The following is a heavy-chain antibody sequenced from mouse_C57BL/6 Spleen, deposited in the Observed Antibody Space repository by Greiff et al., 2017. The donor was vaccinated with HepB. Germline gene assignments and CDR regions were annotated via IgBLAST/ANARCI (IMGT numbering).Heavy chain of an antibody. J-gene: IGHJ4*01. CDR2: IYPGSGST. CDR3: ARIVATDYYAMDY. CDR1: GYTFTSYW. Sequence: QVQLQQSGAELVKPGASVKMSCKASGYTFTSYWITWVKQRPGQGLEWIGDIYPGSGSTNYNEKFKSKATLTVDTSSSTAYMQLSSLTSEDSAVYYCARIVATDYYAMDYWGQGTSVTVSS. D-gene: IGHD1-1*01. V-gene: IGHV1-55*01.